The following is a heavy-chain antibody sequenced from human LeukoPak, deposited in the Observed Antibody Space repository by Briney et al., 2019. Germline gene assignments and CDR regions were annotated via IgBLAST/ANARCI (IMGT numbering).Heavy chain of an antibody. Sequence: PGGSLRLSCAASGFTFSNYDMHWVRQATGKGLEWVAAIRIAGDTYYPGSVKGRFTISREDAKNSLYLQNKSLSAGDTAVYYCARVQGLDFRWYFDLWGRGTLVTVSS. CDR3: ARVQGLDFRWYFDL. CDR2: IRIAGDT. J-gene: IGHJ2*01. V-gene: IGHV3-13*01. CDR1: GFTFSNYD.